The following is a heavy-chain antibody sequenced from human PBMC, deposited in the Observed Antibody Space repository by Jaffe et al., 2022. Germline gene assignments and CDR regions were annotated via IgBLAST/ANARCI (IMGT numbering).Heavy chain of an antibody. V-gene: IGHV5-51*03. D-gene: IGHD2-2*01. CDR3: VRRLIIGYCSSTTCSNWFDP. CDR1: GYSFTSNW. CDR2: IYPGDSDT. Sequence: EVQLVQSGAEVKKPGESLKISCKGSGYSFTSNWIAWVRQMPGKGLEWMGIIYPGDSDTRYSPSFQGQVTISADKSISTAYLQWSSLKASDTAIYYCVRRLIIGYCSSTTCSNWFDPWGQGTLVTVSS. J-gene: IGHJ5*02.